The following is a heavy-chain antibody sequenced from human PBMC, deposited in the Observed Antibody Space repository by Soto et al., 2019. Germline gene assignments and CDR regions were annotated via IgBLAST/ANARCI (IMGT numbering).Heavy chain of an antibody. D-gene: IGHD2-21*01. Sequence: PGGSLRLSCAASGFTFSRDWVHWVRRVPGRGLVWVSRINTDGSITDYVDSVKGRFTVTRDNAKNTLYLQMNRLRVEDTAVYYCARDGEGFWGQGTLVTVSS. J-gene: IGHJ4*02. CDR3: ARDGEGF. V-gene: IGHV3-74*01. CDR1: GFTFSRDW. CDR2: INTDGSIT.